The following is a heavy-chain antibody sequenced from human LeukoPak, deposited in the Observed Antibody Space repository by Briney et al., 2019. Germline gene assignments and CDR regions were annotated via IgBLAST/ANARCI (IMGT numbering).Heavy chain of an antibody. V-gene: IGHV4-59*01. D-gene: IGHD3-10*01. CDR1: GVSTTNNY. CDR2: MYNTVTT. CDR3: ARVSFYGSGSMFVDY. Sequence: PSETLSLTCSVSGVSTTNNYWSWIRQPPGKGLEWIGYMYNTVTTNYNPSLKSRLTMSLDTPKNQFSLKLSSVTAADTAVYYCARVSFYGSGSMFVDYWGPGTLVTVSS. J-gene: IGHJ4*02.